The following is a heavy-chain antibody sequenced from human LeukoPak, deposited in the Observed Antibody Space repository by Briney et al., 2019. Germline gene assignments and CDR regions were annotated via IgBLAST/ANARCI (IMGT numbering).Heavy chain of an antibody. CDR3: AHTGWDLGYYFDY. Sequence: PGRSLRLSCAASGFTFSRYGMHWVRQAPGKGLEWVAVISYDGSKKYYADSVKGRFTISRDNSKNTLHLQMNSLRAEDTAVYYCAHTGWDLGYYFDYWGQGTLVTVSS. CDR2: ISYDGSKK. J-gene: IGHJ4*02. CDR1: GFTFSRYG. V-gene: IGHV3-30*03. D-gene: IGHD1-26*01.